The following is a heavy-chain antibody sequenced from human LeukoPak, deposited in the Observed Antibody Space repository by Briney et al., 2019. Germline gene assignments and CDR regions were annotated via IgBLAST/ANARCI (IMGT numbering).Heavy chain of an antibody. V-gene: IGHV4-30-4*01. Sequence: PSETLSLTCTVSGGSINSGDYYWGWIRQPPGKGLEWIGYIYYSGSTYYNPSLKSRVTISVDTSKNQFSLKLSSVTAADTAVYYCARDVHDYDFWSGYYNHYFDYWGQGTLVTVSS. D-gene: IGHD3-3*01. J-gene: IGHJ4*02. CDR3: ARDVHDYDFWSGYYNHYFDY. CDR2: IYYSGST. CDR1: GGSINSGDYY.